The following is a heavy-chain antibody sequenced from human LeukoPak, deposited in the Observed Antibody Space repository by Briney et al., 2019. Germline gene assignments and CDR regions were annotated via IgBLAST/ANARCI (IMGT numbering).Heavy chain of an antibody. CDR2: ISAYNGNT. CDR1: GYTFTSYG. Sequence: ASVKVSCKASGYTFTSYGISWVRQAPGQGLEWMGWISAYNGNTNYAQKLQGRVTMTTDTSTSTAYMEPRGLRSDDTAVYYCARDLPQYYYGSGSYSGYWGQGTLVTVSS. CDR3: ARDLPQYYYGSGSYSGY. D-gene: IGHD3-10*01. V-gene: IGHV1-18*01. J-gene: IGHJ4*02.